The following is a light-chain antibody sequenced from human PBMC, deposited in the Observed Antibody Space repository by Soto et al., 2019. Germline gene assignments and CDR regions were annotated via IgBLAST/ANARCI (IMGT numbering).Light chain of an antibody. CDR1: QRVSSS. Sequence: PGERATLSCRASQRVSSSLAWFQQKPGQAPRLLIYGASSRATGIPDRFSGSGSGTDFTLTISRLEPEDFAVYYCQQFGSSPLTFGGGTKVEIK. CDR2: GAS. J-gene: IGKJ4*01. V-gene: IGKV3-20*01. CDR3: QQFGSSPLT.